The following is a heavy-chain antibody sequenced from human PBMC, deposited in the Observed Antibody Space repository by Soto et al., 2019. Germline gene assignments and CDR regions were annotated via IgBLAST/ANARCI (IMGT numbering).Heavy chain of an antibody. V-gene: IGHV3-7*01. Sequence: EVQLVESGGGLVQPGGSLRLSCAASGFTFSSYWMSWVRQAPGKGLEWVANIKQDGSEKYYVDSVKGRFTISRDNAKNSLYLQMNSLRAEATAVYYCARGERFLVWLSYYYYYGIDVWVQGTTVTLSS. CDR2: IKQDGSEK. CDR3: ARGERFLVWLSYYYYYGIDV. D-gene: IGHD3-3*01. J-gene: IGHJ6*02. CDR1: GFTFSSYW.